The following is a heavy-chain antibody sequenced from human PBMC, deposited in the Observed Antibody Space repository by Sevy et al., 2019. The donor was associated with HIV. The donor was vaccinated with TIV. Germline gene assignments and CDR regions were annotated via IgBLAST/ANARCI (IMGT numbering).Heavy chain of an antibody. CDR1: GFTFASYS. D-gene: IGHD1-1*01. Sequence: GGSLRLSCTASGFTFASYSMNWVRQTPGKGLEWVSCINIRSTDINYADSVRGRFTISRDNTKNSLYLQMDSLRAEDTAVYYCARDSRRGLQLPDAFDIWGRGTMVTVSS. CDR3: ARDSRRGLQLPDAFDI. CDR2: INIRSTDI. J-gene: IGHJ3*02. V-gene: IGHV3-21*01.